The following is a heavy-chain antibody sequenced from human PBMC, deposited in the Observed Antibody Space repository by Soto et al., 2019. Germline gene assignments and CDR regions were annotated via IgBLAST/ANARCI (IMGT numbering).Heavy chain of an antibody. V-gene: IGHV4-59*08. CDR1: GGSSDSYC. CDR3: ARHRRTTVAKFYFDN. D-gene: IGHD4-4*01. CDR2: IFDSGNA. Sequence: SETLCLTCTASGGSSDSYCWSWIRQPPGKGLEWIAYIFDSGNANYNPSLKSRVTISVDTSKNQFSLKLTSVTAADTAVYYCARHRRTTVAKFYFDNWGQGALVTVSS. J-gene: IGHJ4*02.